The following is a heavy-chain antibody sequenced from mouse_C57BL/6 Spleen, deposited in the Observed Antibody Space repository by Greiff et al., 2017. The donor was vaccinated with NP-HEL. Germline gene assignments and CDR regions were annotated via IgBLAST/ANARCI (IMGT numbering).Heavy chain of an antibody. D-gene: IGHD2-4*01. V-gene: IGHV5-9*01. J-gene: IGHJ2*01. CDR3: ARHDYGNYFDY. CDR1: GFTFSSYT. CDR2: ISGGGGNT. Sequence: EVNVVESGGGLVKPGGSLKLSCAASGFTFSSYTMSWVRQTPEKRLEWVATISGGGGNTYYPDSVKGRFTISRDNAKNTLYLQMSSLRSEDTALYYCARHDYGNYFDYWGQGTTLTVSS.